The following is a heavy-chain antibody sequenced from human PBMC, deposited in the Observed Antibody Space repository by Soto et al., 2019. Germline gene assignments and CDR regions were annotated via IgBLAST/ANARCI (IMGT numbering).Heavy chain of an antibody. CDR1: GFTFSSYG. V-gene: IGHV3-30*18. CDR2: ISYDGSNT. J-gene: IGHJ4*02. CDR3: AKEGGLSGSYYISSSYYFDY. D-gene: IGHD1-26*01. Sequence: QVQLVESGGGVVQPGRSLRLSCAASGFTFSSYGMHWVRQAPGKGLAWVAIISYDGSNTYYADSVKGRFTISRDNSKNKLYLQMNSLRAEDTSVYYCAKEGGLSGSYYISSSYYFDYWGQGTLVTVSS.